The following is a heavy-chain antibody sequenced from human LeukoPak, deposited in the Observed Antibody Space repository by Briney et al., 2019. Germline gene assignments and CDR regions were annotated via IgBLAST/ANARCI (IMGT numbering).Heavy chain of an antibody. CDR1: GYTFTTYD. Sequence: GASVKVSCTASGYTFTTYDISWVRQAQGQGLEWMGWISGYNGNTNYVQKFQGRVTMTTDTSTRTAYMELRSLRSDDTAVYYCARDSRRWELQPNDAFDTWGQGTMVTVSS. V-gene: IGHV1-18*01. J-gene: IGHJ3*02. CDR2: ISGYNGNT. CDR3: ARDSRRWELQPNDAFDT. D-gene: IGHD1-26*01.